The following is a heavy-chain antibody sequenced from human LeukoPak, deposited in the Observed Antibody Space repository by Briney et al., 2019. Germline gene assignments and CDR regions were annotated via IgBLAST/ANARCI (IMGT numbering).Heavy chain of an antibody. CDR2: MNPNSGNT. Sequence: GASVKVSCKASGYTFTSYDINWVRQATGQGLEWMGWMNPNSGNTGYAQKFQGRVTMTRSTSISTAYMELSSLRFEDTAVYYCTRSVRKGHIDYWGQGTLVTVSS. V-gene: IGHV1-8*01. CDR3: TRSVRKGHIDY. CDR1: GYTFTSYD. J-gene: IGHJ4*02. D-gene: IGHD2-21*01.